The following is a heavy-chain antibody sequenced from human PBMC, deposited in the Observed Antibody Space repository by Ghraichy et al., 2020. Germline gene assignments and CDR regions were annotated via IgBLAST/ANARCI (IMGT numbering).Heavy chain of an antibody. V-gene: IGHV4-59*11. J-gene: IGHJ4*02. Sequence: SETLSLTCSVSGDSITYHYWSWIRQSPRKGLEWLAYIYHNGTTNYNPSLKSRLIVSVDTSRNQFALKLNSVTAADTAVYYCARAAIHSSAYRGTAFYYHDYWGQGALVTVSS. CDR3: ARAAIHSSAYRGTAFYYHDY. D-gene: IGHD3-16*01. CDR1: GDSITYHY. CDR2: IYHNGTT.